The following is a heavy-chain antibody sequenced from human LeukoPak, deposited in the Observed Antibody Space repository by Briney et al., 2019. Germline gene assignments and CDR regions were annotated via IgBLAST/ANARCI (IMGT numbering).Heavy chain of an antibody. Sequence: ASVKVSCKASGYTFTGYYIHWVRQAPGQGLEWMGGLNPDTGSTNYAQKFQARVIMTRDTSINTAYMDLRRLRYDDTAMYFCARESFSGSGGLNWFAPWGQGTLVTVSA. CDR1: GYTFTGYY. D-gene: IGHD3-10*01. J-gene: IGHJ5*02. CDR2: LNPDTGST. V-gene: IGHV1-2*02. CDR3: ARESFSGSGGLNWFAP.